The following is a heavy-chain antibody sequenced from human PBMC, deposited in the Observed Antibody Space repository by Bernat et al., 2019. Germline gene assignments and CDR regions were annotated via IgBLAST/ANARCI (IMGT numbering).Heavy chain of an antibody. V-gene: IGHV4-30-4*01. D-gene: IGHD3-22*01. J-gene: IGHJ4*02. Sequence: QVQLQESGPGLVKPSQTLSLTCTVSGGSISSGDYYWGWIRQPPGKGLEWIGYIYYSGSTYYNPSLKSRVTISVDTSKNQFSLKLSSVTAADTAVYYCARGPQYYYDSSGYYPFDYWGQGTLVTVSS. CDR1: GGSISSGDYY. CDR2: IYYSGST. CDR3: ARGPQYYYDSSGYYPFDY.